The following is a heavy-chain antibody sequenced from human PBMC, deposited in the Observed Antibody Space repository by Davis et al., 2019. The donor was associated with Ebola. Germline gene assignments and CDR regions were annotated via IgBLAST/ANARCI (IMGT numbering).Heavy chain of an antibody. Sequence: PGGSLRLSCAASGFTFSSYGMHWVRQAPGKGLEWVAFIRYDGSNKYYADSVKGRFTISRDNSKNTLYLQMNSLRAEDTAVYYCAKDSLRYFGWSVGMDVWGQGTTVTVSS. CDR1: GFTFSSYG. CDR2: IRYDGSNK. D-gene: IGHD3-9*01. J-gene: IGHJ6*02. V-gene: IGHV3-30*02. CDR3: AKDSLRYFGWSVGMDV.